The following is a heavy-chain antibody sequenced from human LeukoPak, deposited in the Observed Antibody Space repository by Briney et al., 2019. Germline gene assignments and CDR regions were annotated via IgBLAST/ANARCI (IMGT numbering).Heavy chain of an antibody. CDR3: AREEPKSGYSY. CDR1: GGSISSGGYY. J-gene: IGHJ4*02. D-gene: IGHD5-18*01. V-gene: IGHV4-31*03. Sequence: SQTLSLTCTVSGGSISSGGYYWSGIRQHPGKGLEWIGYIYYSGSTYYNPSLKSRVTISVDTSKNQFSLKLSSVTAADTAVYYCAREEPKSGYSYWGQGTLVTVSS. CDR2: IYYSGST.